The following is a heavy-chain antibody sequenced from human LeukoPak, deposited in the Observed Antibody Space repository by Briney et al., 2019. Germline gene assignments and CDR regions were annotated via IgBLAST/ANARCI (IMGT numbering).Heavy chain of an antibody. D-gene: IGHD3-10*01. J-gene: IGHJ4*02. V-gene: IGHV3-23*01. Sequence: GGSLRLSCAASGFTFSSYGMSWVRQAPGKGLEWVSGISGSGGSTYCADSVKGRFTISRDNSKNTLYLQVNSLRAEDTAVYYCAKNYYGSGSHGANFDYWGQGTLVTVSS. CDR1: GFTFSSYG. CDR3: AKNYYGSGSHGANFDY. CDR2: ISGSGGST.